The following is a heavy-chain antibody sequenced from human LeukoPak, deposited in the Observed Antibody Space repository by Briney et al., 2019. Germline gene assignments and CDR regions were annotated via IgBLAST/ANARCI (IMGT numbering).Heavy chain of an antibody. D-gene: IGHD1-26*01. CDR2: IRYDGRNK. CDR3: SGVGANLIDY. J-gene: IGHJ4*02. V-gene: IGHV3-30*02. Sequence: GGSLRLSCATSGFTFSSYGMHWVRQAPGKGLEWVAFIRYDGRNKYYADSVKGRFTISRDNSKNTLYLQMNSLRAEDTAVYYCSGVGANLIDYWGQGTLVTVSS. CDR1: GFTFSSYG.